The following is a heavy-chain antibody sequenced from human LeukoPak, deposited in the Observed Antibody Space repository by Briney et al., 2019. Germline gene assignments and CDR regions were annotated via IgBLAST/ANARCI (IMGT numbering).Heavy chain of an antibody. CDR3: ARGKDYDSSGYYPRYYYYYYMDV. V-gene: IGHV4-30-4*08. J-gene: IGHJ6*03. D-gene: IGHD3-22*01. Sequence: KTSQTLSLTCTVSGGSISSGDYYWSWIRQPPGKGLEWIGYIYYSGSTYYNPSLKSRVTISVDTSKNQFSLKLSSVTAADTAVYYCARGKDYDSSGYYPRYYYYYYMDVWGKGTTVTVSS. CDR1: GGSISSGDYY. CDR2: IYYSGST.